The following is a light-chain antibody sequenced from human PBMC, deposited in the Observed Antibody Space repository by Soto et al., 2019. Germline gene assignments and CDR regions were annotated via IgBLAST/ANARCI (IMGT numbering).Light chain of an antibody. Sequence: DIVMTQSPLSLPVTPGERASISCRSSHSLLHSNGYNYLAWYQQKPGQAPRLIIYGASNRATDIPATFSGSGSGTDFTLTISNLEPEDFAVYYCQQHSHWPPWTCGQGTKVDIK. J-gene: IGKJ1*01. CDR3: QQHSHWPPWT. CDR1: HSLLHSNGYNY. CDR2: GAS. V-gene: IGKV3-11*01.